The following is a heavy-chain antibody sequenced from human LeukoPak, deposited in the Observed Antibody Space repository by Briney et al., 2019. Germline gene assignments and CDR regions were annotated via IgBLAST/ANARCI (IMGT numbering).Heavy chain of an antibody. V-gene: IGHV3-9*01. J-gene: IGHJ4*02. CDR2: INWNGGRI. D-gene: IGHD1-26*01. Sequence: GGSLRLSCAASGFTFDDFAMHWVRQAPGKGLEWVSGINWNGGRIGYADSVKGRFTISRDNAKSSLYLQMSSLRAEDTALYYCAKDRGVGIYYFDSWGQGTLVTVSS. CDR1: GFTFDDFA. CDR3: AKDRGVGIYYFDS.